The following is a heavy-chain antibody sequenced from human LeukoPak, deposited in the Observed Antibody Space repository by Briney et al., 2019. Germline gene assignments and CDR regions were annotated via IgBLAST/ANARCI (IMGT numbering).Heavy chain of an antibody. Sequence: GSLRLSCAASGFDFSSNWMHWVRHAPGQGLVWVSRIKGDGISTNYADSVKGRFTISRDIAKNTLYLQMNSLRAEDTGVYYCAKDHYWSIDYWGRGTLVTVSS. CDR3: AKDHYWSIDY. J-gene: IGHJ4*02. CDR2: IKGDGIST. V-gene: IGHV3-74*01. CDR1: GFDFSSNW. D-gene: IGHD3-3*01.